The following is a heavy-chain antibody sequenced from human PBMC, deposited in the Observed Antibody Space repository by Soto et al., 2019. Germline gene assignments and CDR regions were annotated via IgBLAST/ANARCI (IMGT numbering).Heavy chain of an antibody. V-gene: IGHV5-51*01. CDR3: ARRSYYDSGGYSYYFDY. Sequence: PGESLKISCRTSGYNFTNYWIAWVRQMPGKGLEWMGIIYPGDSDTRYSPSFQGQVTISADKSISTAYLQWSSLKASDTAMYYCARRSYYDSGGYSYYFDYWAQGTLVTVSS. D-gene: IGHD3-22*01. J-gene: IGHJ4*02. CDR1: GYNFTNYW. CDR2: IYPGDSDT.